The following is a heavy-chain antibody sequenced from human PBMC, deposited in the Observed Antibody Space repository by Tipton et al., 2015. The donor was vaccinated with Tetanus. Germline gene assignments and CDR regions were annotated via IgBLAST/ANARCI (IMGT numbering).Heavy chain of an antibody. CDR2: IIAIFGTI. CDR3: ARGDISIFGDTDY. D-gene: IGHD3-3*01. V-gene: IGHV1-69*01. J-gene: IGHJ4*02. CDR1: GGTLSSHL. Sequence: QLVQSGAEVKKPGSSVKVSCKCSGGTLSSHLLSWVRQAPGQGLEWMGGIIAIFGTIEYAQKFQGKVTITADESTNTAYMQLSDLRSEDTAVYYCARGDISIFGDTDYWGQGTQVTVSS.